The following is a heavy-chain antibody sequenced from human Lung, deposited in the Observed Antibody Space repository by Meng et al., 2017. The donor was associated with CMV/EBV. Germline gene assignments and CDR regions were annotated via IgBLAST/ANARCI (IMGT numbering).Heavy chain of an antibody. D-gene: IGHD3-3*01. CDR2: INPRGGST. CDR3: ARGTIFGVFNFDY. CDR1: GYTFTSYY. V-gene: IGHV1-46*01. J-gene: IGHJ4*02. Sequence: CKEYGYTFTSYYMHWGRQAPGQGVEWRRRINPRGGSTSYAQKFQGRVTMTRDTSTSTVYMELSSLRYEDTAVYYCARGTIFGVFNFDYWGQGTLVTVSS.